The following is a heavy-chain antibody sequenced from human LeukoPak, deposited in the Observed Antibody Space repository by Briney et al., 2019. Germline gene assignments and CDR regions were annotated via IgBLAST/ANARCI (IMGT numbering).Heavy chain of an antibody. D-gene: IGHD3-16*01. V-gene: IGHV3-53*01. CDR3: ARATQLWESKHYYYYYYLDV. CDR2: IYTDGTT. J-gene: IGHJ6*03. Sequence: GGSLRLSCAASGFTINDNYMTWVRQAPGKGLDWVSFIYTDGTTDYADSVKGRFTLSRDDSKNILFLQINSLRAEDTAVYYCARATQLWESKHYYYYYYLDVWGKGTTVTVSS. CDR1: GFTINDNY.